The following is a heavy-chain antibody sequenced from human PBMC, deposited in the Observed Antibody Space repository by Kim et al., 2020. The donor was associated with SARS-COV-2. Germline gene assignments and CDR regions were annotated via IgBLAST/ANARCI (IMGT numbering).Heavy chain of an antibody. CDR3: ARGNRGLVF. V-gene: IGHV1-46*01. CDR2: ST. Sequence: STSYATKFQGRVTMTRDTSTSTVYMELSSLRSEDTAVYYCARGNRGLVFWGQGTLVTVSS. J-gene: IGHJ4*02.